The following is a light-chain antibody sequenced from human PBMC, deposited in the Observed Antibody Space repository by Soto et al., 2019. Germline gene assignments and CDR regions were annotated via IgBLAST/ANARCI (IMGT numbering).Light chain of an antibody. CDR2: DFN. Sequence: QSALTQPPSASGSPGHWVTISCTGTSSDVGGYNDVSWYQQHPGKAPKLMIYDFNKRPSGVPDRFSGSKSGNSASLTVSGLQSEDEADYYCSSYEGSNNCEVFGGGTKVTVL. CDR1: SSDVGGYND. V-gene: IGLV2-8*01. J-gene: IGLJ2*01. CDR3: SSYEGSNNCEV.